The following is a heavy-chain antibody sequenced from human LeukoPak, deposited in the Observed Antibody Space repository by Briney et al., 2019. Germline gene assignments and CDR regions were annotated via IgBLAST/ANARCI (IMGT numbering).Heavy chain of an antibody. V-gene: IGHV1-8*01. D-gene: IGHD5-12*01. Sequence: ASVKVSCKASGYAFTNYHITWVRQATGQGLEWMGWMNPNSGNTGYAQKFQGRVTMTRSTSISTVYMELSSLRSEDTAVYYCARGNTGYDGNYYYYMDVWGKGTTVTISS. J-gene: IGHJ6*03. CDR3: ARGNTGYDGNYYYYMDV. CDR2: MNPNSGNT. CDR1: GYAFTNYH.